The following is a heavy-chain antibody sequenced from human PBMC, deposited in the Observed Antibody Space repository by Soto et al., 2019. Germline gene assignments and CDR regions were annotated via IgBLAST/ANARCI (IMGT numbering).Heavy chain of an antibody. CDR3: ARVYGSGIPDSFDY. Sequence: EVQLVESGGGLVQPGGSLRLSCAVSGLTVSSNYMSWVRQAPGKGLEWVSVLYSGGSTYNADSVKGRITISRDNSKNTLYLQMNSLRAEDTAVYYCARVYGSGIPDSFDYWGQGTLVTVSS. D-gene: IGHD3-10*01. V-gene: IGHV3-66*01. CDR2: LYSGGST. J-gene: IGHJ4*02. CDR1: GLTVSSNY.